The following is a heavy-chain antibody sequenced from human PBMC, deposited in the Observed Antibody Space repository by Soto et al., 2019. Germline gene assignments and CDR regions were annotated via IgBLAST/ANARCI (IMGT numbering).Heavy chain of an antibody. Sequence: QVQLVQSGAEVKKPGSSVKVSCKASGGTFSSYAISWVRQAPGQGLEWMGGIIPIFGTANYAQKFQGRVTNTADESTSTAYMELSSLRSEDTAVYYCAIGEHDEGRLLWFGVGWFDPWGQGTLVTVSS. CDR1: GGTFSSYA. J-gene: IGHJ5*02. V-gene: IGHV1-69*01. CDR2: IIPIFGTA. CDR3: AIGEHDEGRLLWFGVGWFDP. D-gene: IGHD3-10*01.